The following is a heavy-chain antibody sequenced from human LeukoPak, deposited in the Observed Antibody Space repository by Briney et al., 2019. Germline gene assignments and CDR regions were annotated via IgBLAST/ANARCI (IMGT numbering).Heavy chain of an antibody. CDR3: AGSYGDSTGRFDY. CDR2: IDPSDSYT. V-gene: IGHV5-10-1*01. CDR1: GYSFTSYW. D-gene: IGHD4-17*01. J-gene: IGHJ4*02. Sequence: GESLKISCKGSGYSFTSYWISWVRQMPGKGLEWMGRIDPSDSYTNYSPSFQGHVTISADKSISTAYLQWSSLKASDTAMYYCAGSYGDSTGRFDYWGQGTLVTVSS.